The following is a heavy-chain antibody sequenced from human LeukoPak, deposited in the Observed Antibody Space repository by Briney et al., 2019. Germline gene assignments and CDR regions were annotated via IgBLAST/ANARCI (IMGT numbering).Heavy chain of an antibody. CDR2: ISSSGSTI. CDR3: ARGFRYYDYVWGSYRYFDY. Sequence: GGSLRLSCAGSGFSFSSYGMHWVRQAPGEGLEWVSYISSSGSTIYYADSVKGRFTISRDNAKNSLYLQMNSLRAEDTAVYYCARGFRYYDYVWGSYRYFDYWGQGTLVTVSS. D-gene: IGHD3-16*02. CDR1: GFSFSSYG. J-gene: IGHJ4*02. V-gene: IGHV3-48*04.